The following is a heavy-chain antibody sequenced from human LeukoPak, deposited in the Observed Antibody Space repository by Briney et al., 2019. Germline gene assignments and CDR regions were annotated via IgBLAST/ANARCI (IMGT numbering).Heavy chain of an antibody. CDR1: GFIFSNYA. CDR2: IYSGGST. V-gene: IGHV3-66*01. CDR3: ARTAYSSGGDYFDY. J-gene: IGHJ4*02. D-gene: IGHD6-19*01. Sequence: GGSLRLSCAASGFIFSNYAMNWVRQAPGKGLEWVSVIYSGGSTYYADSVKGRFTISRDNSKNTLYLQMNSLRAEDTAVYYCARTAYSSGGDYFDYWGQGTLVTVSS.